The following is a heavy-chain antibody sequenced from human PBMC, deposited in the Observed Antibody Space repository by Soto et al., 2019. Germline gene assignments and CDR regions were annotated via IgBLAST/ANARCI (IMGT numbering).Heavy chain of an antibody. CDR2: IFHSGST. Sequence: PSETLSLTCAVSGGSISSNNWWSWVRQPPGKGLEWIGEIFHSGSTHYSPSLKSRVTISVDKSKKYFSLNLTSVTAADTAVYYCATVYSGSYSDSWGEGTLVT. CDR1: GGSISSNNW. J-gene: IGHJ4*02. D-gene: IGHD1-26*01. V-gene: IGHV4-4*02. CDR3: ATVYSGSYSDS.